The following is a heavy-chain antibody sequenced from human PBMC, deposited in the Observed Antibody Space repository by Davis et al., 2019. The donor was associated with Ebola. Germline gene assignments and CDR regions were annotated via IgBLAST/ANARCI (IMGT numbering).Heavy chain of an antibody. J-gene: IGHJ4*02. CDR2: INWNGGST. CDR1: GFTFDDYG. D-gene: IGHD3-22*01. CDR3: AKDSSMIVVVTYDY. Sequence: GESLKISCAASGFTFDDYGMSRVRQAPGKGLEWVSGINWNGGSTGYADSVKGRFTISRDNSKNTLYLQMNSLRAEDTAVYYCAKDSSMIVVVTYDYLGQGTLVTVSS. V-gene: IGHV3-20*04.